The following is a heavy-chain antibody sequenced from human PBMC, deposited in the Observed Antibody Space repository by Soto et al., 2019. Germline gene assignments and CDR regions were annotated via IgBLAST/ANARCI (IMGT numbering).Heavy chain of an antibody. Sequence: SETLSLTCAVYGGSFSGYYWSWIRQPPGKGLEWIGEINHSGSTNYNPSLKSRVTISVDTSKNQFSLKLSSVTAADTAVYYCAREAAIAAAGFDYWGQGTLVTVSS. D-gene: IGHD6-13*01. CDR1: GGSFSGYY. J-gene: IGHJ4*02. CDR3: AREAAIAAAGFDY. V-gene: IGHV4-34*01. CDR2: INHSGST.